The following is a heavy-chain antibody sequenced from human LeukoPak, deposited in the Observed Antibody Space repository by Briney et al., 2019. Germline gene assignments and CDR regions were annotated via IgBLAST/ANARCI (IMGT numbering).Heavy chain of an antibody. D-gene: IGHD2-21*02. Sequence: SETLSLTCTVSGYTISSGYSWGWIRQPPGKGLEWIGSIYHSGSTSYNPSLKSRVTISVDTSKNQFTLKVRSVSAADMAVYYCARDAPCDSGACYPFDYWGPGTLVTVSS. CDR1: GYTISSGYS. J-gene: IGHJ4*02. CDR2: IYHSGST. CDR3: ARDAPCDSGACYPFDY. V-gene: IGHV4-38-2*02.